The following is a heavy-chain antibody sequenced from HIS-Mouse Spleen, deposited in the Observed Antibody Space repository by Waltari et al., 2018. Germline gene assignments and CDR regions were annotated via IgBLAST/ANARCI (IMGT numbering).Heavy chain of an antibody. CDR1: GGSISSSSYY. D-gene: IGHD3-10*01. Sequence: QLQLQESGPGLVKPSETLSLTCTVSGGSISSSSYYWGWIRQPPGKGLEWIGSIYYSGSTYYNPSLKSRVTISVDTSKNQFSLKLSSVTAADTAVYYCARDYYGSGSYYEYFQHWGQGTLVTVSS. V-gene: IGHV4-39*07. CDR3: ARDYYGSGSYYEYFQH. J-gene: IGHJ1*01. CDR2: IYYSGST.